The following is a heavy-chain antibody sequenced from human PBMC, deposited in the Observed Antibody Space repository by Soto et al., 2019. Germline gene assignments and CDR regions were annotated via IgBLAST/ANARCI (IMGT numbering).Heavy chain of an antibody. Sequence: SETLSLTCTVSGGSISSGPYSWGWILHTPGEGLEWIGTFRYNENTYYNPSLESRVTISVDTSKNHFSLKVTSATVADTAVYYCARLGGYCSSTGCYGYYALDVRGPGTTVTVSS. CDR1: GGSISSGPYS. D-gene: IGHD2-2*01. CDR2: FRYNENT. J-gene: IGHJ6*02. V-gene: IGHV4-39*02. CDR3: ARLGGYCSSTGCYGYYALDV.